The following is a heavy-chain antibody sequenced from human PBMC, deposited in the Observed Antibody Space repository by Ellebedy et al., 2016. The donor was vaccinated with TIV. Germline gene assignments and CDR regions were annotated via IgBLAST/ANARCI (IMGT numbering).Heavy chain of an antibody. CDR2: IYPCDSDT. CDR3: ARLGYSYGYWGDTIDY. Sequence: GESLKISCKGSGYSFPSYWIGRVRQLPGKALEWMGIIYPCDSDTRYSPSFQGQVTISADKSISTAYLQWRSLKASDTAMYYCARLGYSYGYWGDTIDYWGQGTLVTVSS. CDR1: GYSFPSYW. V-gene: IGHV5-51*01. D-gene: IGHD5-18*01. J-gene: IGHJ4*02.